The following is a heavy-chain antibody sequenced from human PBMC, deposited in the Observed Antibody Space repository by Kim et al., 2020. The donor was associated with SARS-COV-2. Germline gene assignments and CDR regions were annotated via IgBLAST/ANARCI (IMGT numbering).Heavy chain of an antibody. CDR2: ISSGDGTSI. CDR1: GFIFTDYR. J-gene: IGHJ4*02. CDR3: ARNVKGWTMDH. D-gene: IGHD6-19*01. V-gene: IGHV3-21*01. Sequence: GGSLRLSCAASGFIFTDYRMNWVRQAPGKGLEWVSSISSGDGTSIYYGDSVRRRFTISRDNAKRSLYLQMDSLRAEDTAIYYCARNVKGWTMDHWGQGTLVTVSS.